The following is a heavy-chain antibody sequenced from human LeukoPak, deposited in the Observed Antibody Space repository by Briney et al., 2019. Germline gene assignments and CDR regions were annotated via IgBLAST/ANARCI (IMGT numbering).Heavy chain of an antibody. Sequence: SETLSLTRSVSGVSLSSYFWSWLRPPAGKGLEGMGRIYTSGSTNSTPYLKSRVTMSVDTSKNHFSLKLSSVAAADTAVYYCARDYRNPRLSKERYYCDYWGQGTLVTVFS. D-gene: IGHD1-1*01. CDR1: GVSLSSYF. CDR3: ARDYRNPRLSKERYYCDY. J-gene: IGHJ4*02. V-gene: IGHV4-4*07. CDR2: IYTSGST.